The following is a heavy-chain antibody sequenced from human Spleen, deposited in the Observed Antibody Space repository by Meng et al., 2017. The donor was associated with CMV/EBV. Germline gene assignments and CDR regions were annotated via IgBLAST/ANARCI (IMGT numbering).Heavy chain of an antibody. J-gene: IGHJ6*02. D-gene: IGHD2-2*01. CDR1: GFTVSSNY. V-gene: IGHV3-53*01. CDR2: IYSGGST. CDR3: ARDLTYCSSTSCYPPGHYYYGMDV. Sequence: GGSLRLSCAASGFTVSSNYMSWVRQAPGKGLECVSVIYSGGSTYYADSVKGRFSISRDNSKNTLYLQMNSLRAEDTAVYYCARDLTYCSSTSCYPPGHYYYGMDVWGQGTTVTVSS.